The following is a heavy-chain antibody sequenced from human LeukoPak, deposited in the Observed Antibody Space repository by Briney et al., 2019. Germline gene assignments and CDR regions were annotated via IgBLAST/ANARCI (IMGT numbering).Heavy chain of an antibody. Sequence: ASVKVSCKASGYTFTSYGISWVRQAPGQGLEWMGWINPKSGGTKYAQKFQGRVTMARDTSISTAYLELSSLTSDDAAVYYCTRGSPLSGATRSPFDHWGQGTLVTVSS. CDR3: TRGSPLSGATRSPFDH. CDR2: INPKSGGT. J-gene: IGHJ4*02. CDR1: GYTFTSYG. D-gene: IGHD3-10*01. V-gene: IGHV1-2*02.